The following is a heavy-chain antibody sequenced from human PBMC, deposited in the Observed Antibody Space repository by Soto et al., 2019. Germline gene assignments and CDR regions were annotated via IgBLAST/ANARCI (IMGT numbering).Heavy chain of an antibody. CDR1: GGTFSSYA. V-gene: IGHV1-69*13. CDR3: ACGYYYDPFDY. Sequence: GASVKVSCKASGGTFSSYAINWVRQAPGQGLEWMGGIIPIFGTANYAQKFQGRVTITADESTSTAYMELSSLRSEDTAVYYCACGYYYDPFDYWGQGTLDTVSS. J-gene: IGHJ4*02. CDR2: IIPIFGTA. D-gene: IGHD3-22*01.